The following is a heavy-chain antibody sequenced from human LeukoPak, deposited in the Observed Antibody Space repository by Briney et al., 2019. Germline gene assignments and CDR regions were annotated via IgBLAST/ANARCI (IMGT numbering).Heavy chain of an antibody. D-gene: IGHD4-11*01. CDR1: GFTFSSYA. V-gene: IGHV3-74*01. J-gene: IGHJ4*01. CDR3: VRSAFLTTEFYFDY. CDR2: INTDGRTI. Sequence: GGSLRLSCAASGFTFSSYAMHWVRQAPGKGLVWVSRINTDGRTITYADSVKGRFTISRDNAKNTLYLQMNSLRAEDTAVYYCVRSAFLTTEFYFDYWGHGTLVTVSS.